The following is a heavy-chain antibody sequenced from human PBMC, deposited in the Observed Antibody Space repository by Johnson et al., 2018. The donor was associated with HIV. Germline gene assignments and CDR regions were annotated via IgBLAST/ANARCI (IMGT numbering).Heavy chain of an antibody. CDR1: GFTFSNYA. V-gene: IGHV3-23*04. Sequence: VQLVESGGGLIQPGGSLRLSCAVSGFTFSNYAMSWVRQAPGKGLEWVSSISGSGGSKYYADSAKGRFTISRDNSKNTLYLQMNSLRAEDTAVHYCARDTSIAAARAFDIWGQGTMVTVSS. J-gene: IGHJ3*02. D-gene: IGHD6-6*01. CDR3: ARDTSIAAARAFDI. CDR2: ISGSGGSK.